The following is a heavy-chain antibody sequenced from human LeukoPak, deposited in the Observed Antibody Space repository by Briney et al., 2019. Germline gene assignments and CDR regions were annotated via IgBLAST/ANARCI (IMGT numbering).Heavy chain of an antibody. CDR1: GDSVSSAGYY. CDR2: IYYSGST. J-gene: IGHJ4*02. Sequence: SQTLSLTCTVSGDSVSSAGYYWSWIRQPPGKGLEWIGSIYYSGSTYYNPSLKSRVTISVDTSKNQFSLKLSSVTAADTAVYYCARHASSSDVPFDYWGQGTLVTVSS. V-gene: IGHV4-39*01. D-gene: IGHD6-19*01. CDR3: ARHASSSDVPFDY.